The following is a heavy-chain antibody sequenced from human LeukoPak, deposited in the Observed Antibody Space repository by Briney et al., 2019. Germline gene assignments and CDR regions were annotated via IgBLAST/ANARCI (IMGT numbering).Heavy chain of an antibody. CDR2: INPSGGST. V-gene: IGHV1-46*01. CDR1: GYTFTSYY. D-gene: IGHD3-10*01. J-gene: IGHJ5*02. Sequence: ASVKVSCKASGYTFTSYYMHWVRQAPGQGLEWMGIINPSGGSTSYAQKFQGRVTMTRDMSTSTVYMELSSLRSEDTAVYYCARGPTGNTYYYGSGEFDPWGQGTLVTVSS. CDR3: ARGPTGNTYYYGSGEFDP.